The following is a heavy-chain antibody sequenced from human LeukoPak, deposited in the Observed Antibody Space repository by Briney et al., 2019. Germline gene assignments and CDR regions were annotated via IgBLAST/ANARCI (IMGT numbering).Heavy chain of an antibody. V-gene: IGHV4-4*07. CDR3: AKSNGYGLVDI. D-gene: IGHD3-10*01. CDR2: IYNSGST. J-gene: IGHJ3*02. CDR1: GGSISSYY. Sequence: SETLSLTCTVSGGSISSYYWSWVRQPAGKGLEWIGRIYNSGSTNYNPSLKSRVTMSVDTSKNQFSLKLSSVTAADTAVYYCAKSNGYGLVDIWGQGTMVTVSS.